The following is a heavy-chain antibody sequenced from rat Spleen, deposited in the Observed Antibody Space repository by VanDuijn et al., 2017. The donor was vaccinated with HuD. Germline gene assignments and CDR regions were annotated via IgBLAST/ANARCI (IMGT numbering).Heavy chain of an antibody. J-gene: IGHJ2*01. CDR2: ITNTGDST. CDR3: ARMRDYGPD. CDR1: GFTFNDYW. Sequence: EVQLVESGGGLVQPGRSLKLSCVTSGFTFNDYWMTWIRQAPGKGLEWVASITNTGDSTYYPDSVKGRFTISRDNAKTTLYLQMNSLTSEDTATYYCARMRDYGPDWGQGVMVTVSS. V-gene: IGHV5-31*01. D-gene: IGHD1-3*01.